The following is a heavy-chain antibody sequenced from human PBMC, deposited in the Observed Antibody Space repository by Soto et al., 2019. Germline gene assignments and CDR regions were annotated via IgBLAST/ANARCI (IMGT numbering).Heavy chain of an antibody. CDR1: GFSFSYAW. D-gene: IGHD2-15*01. Sequence: EVQLVESGGGLVKPGGSLRLSCAASGFSFSYAWMSWVRQAPGKGLEWVGRVKSKTDGGTTDYAAPVKGRFTISRDDSKTTVYLQMNSLKTDDTAVYYCTTDCSGGSCYPGAHYYYYGMDVWGPGTTVTVSS. J-gene: IGHJ6*02. CDR2: VKSKTDGGTT. V-gene: IGHV3-15*01. CDR3: TTDCSGGSCYPGAHYYYYGMDV.